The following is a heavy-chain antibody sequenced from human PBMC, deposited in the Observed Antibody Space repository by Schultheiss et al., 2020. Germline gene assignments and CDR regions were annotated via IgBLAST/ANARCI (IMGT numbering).Heavy chain of an antibody. CDR1: GFTVSSNY. Sequence: GGSLRLSCAASGFTVSSNYMSWVRQAPGKGLEWVSVIYSGGSTYYADSVKGRFTISRDNSKNTLYLQMNSLRAEDTAVYYCARDRMDYGDYGYYYYGMDVWGQGTTGTVSS. CDR2: IYSGGST. V-gene: IGHV3-66*02. D-gene: IGHD4-17*01. CDR3: ARDRMDYGDYGYYYYGMDV. J-gene: IGHJ6*02.